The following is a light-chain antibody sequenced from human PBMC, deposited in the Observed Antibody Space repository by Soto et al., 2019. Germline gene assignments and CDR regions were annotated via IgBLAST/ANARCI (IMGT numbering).Light chain of an antibody. CDR1: QSVSSC. V-gene: IGKV3-11*01. Sequence: EIVLTQSPATLSLSPGERATLSCRASQSVSSCLAWYQQKPGQAPRLLIYDASNRATGIPARFSGSGSGTDFTLTISSIEPEDFAVYYCQQRSNWPRGLTFGGGTKVEIK. CDR2: DAS. CDR3: QQRSNWPRGLT. J-gene: IGKJ4*01.